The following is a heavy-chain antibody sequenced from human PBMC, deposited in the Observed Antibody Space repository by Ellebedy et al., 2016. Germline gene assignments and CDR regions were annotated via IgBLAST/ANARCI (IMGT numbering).Heavy chain of an antibody. J-gene: IGHJ4*02. CDR1: GFTFSGYW. D-gene: IGHD3-3*01. CDR2: ISTDGIST. CDR3: ARVGDFWSGYYDS. Sequence: GGSLRLSCAASGFTFSGYWMHWVRQAPGKGLVWVSRISTDGISTSYADSVRGRFTISRDNAKNTLYLQMNSLRPEDTAVYYCARVGDFWSGYYDSWGQGTLVTVSS. V-gene: IGHV3-74*01.